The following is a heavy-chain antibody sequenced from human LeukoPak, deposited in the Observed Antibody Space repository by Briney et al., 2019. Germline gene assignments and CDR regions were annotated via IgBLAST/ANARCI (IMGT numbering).Heavy chain of an antibody. CDR2: MYYSGST. J-gene: IGHJ6*03. CDR3: SGSYLYYYYYYTHV. Sequence: SETLSLTCTVSGGSISSYYWSWIRQPPGKGLEWIGFMYYSGSTNYNPSLKSRVTISVDTSKNQFSLKLSSVTAADTAVYYCSGSYLYYYYYYTHVWGKGTTVTISS. CDR1: GGSISSYY. D-gene: IGHD1-26*01. V-gene: IGHV4-59*01.